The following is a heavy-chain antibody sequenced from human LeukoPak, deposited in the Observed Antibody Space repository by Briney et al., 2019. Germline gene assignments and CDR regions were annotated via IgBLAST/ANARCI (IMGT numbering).Heavy chain of an antibody. V-gene: IGHV3-49*03. Sequence: GGSLRLSCTGSGFTFGDFSITWFRQAPGKGLEWVGFISSKPYGATPEYAASVRGGFIISRDDSKSIAHLQMNSLKVEDSAVYFCTRANTVFTDYWGQGTLVTVSS. CDR1: GFTFGDFS. CDR2: ISSKPYGATP. D-gene: IGHD4-11*01. J-gene: IGHJ4*02. CDR3: TRANTVFTDY.